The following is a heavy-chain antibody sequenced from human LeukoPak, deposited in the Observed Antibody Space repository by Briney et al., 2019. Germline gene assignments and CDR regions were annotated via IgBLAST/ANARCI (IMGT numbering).Heavy chain of an antibody. J-gene: IGHJ4*02. Sequence: GGSLRLSCAASGFTFSSYSMNWVRQAPGKGLEWVSSISSSSSYIYYADSVKGRFTISRDNAKNSLYLQMNSLRAEDTAVYYCARIDNWNDERDYWGQGTLVTVSS. D-gene: IGHD1-1*01. CDR3: ARIDNWNDERDY. CDR1: GFTFSSYS. CDR2: ISSSSSYI. V-gene: IGHV3-21*01.